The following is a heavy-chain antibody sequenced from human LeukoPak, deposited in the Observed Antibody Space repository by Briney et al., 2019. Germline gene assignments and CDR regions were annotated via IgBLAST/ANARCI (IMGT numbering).Heavy chain of an antibody. CDR1: GFTFSSYE. J-gene: IGHJ6*04. D-gene: IGHD3-10*02. CDR3: AELGITMIGGV. CDR2: ISSSGSTI. Sequence: GGSLRLSCAASGFTFSSYEMNWVRQAPGKGLEWVSYISSSGSTIYYADSVKGRFTISRDNSKNTLFLEMNSLRAEDTAVYYCAELGITMIGGVWGKGTTVTISS. V-gene: IGHV3-48*03.